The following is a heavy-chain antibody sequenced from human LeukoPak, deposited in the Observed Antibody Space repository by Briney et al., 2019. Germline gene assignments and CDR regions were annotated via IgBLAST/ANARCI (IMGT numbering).Heavy chain of an antibody. V-gene: IGHV3-33*01. Sequence: GGSLRLSCAASGFILSAYGVHWVRQAPGKGLEWVAVIWYDGTSKDYADSVKGRFTFSRDNSKNTLYLQMNSLTVEDTAVYYCARSQSSSLIDYWGQGTLVTVSS. CDR1: GFILSAYG. J-gene: IGHJ4*02. CDR2: IWYDGTSK. D-gene: IGHD6-13*01. CDR3: ARSQSSSLIDY.